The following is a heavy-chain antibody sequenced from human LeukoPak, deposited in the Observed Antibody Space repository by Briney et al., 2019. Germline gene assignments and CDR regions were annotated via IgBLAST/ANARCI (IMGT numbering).Heavy chain of an antibody. V-gene: IGHV3-53*04. J-gene: IGHJ4*02. Sequence: GGSLRLSCAASGFTVSSNYKSWVRQAPGKGLEWVSVIYSGGSTYYADSVKGRFTISRHNSKNTLYLQMNSLRAEDTAVYYCAREYGGSYFDYWGQGTLVTVSS. CDR3: AREYGGSYFDY. CDR1: GFTVSSNY. D-gene: IGHD4-23*01. CDR2: IYSGGST.